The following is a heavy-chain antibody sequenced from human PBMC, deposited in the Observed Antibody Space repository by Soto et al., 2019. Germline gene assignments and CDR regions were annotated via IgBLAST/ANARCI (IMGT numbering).Heavy chain of an antibody. Sequence: QVQLQESGPGLVKPSETLSLTCTVSGGSISSYYWSWIRQPPGKGLEWIGYIYYSGSTNYNRSLKSRVTISVDTSKNQFSLKLSSVTAADTAVYYCARTRSGIDDFWSGYKAHYYYYMDVWGKGTTVTVSS. V-gene: IGHV4-59*08. CDR2: IYYSGST. CDR3: ARTRSGIDDFWSGYKAHYYYYMDV. J-gene: IGHJ6*03. CDR1: GGSISSYY. D-gene: IGHD3-3*01.